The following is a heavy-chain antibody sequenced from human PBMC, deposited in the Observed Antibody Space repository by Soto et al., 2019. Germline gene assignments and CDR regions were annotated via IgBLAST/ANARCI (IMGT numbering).Heavy chain of an antibody. CDR2: IRYGGSNK. Sequence: QVQLVESGGGVVQPGRSLRLSCAASGFTFSDYGVHWVRQAPGKGVEWVAVIRYGGSNKQYADSVKGRFTISRDNSMNTLYLQMNSLRVEDTAIYYCARDRSRSRWPQAAFDHWGQGTLVTVSS. D-gene: IGHD2-15*01. CDR1: GFTFSDYG. J-gene: IGHJ4*02. V-gene: IGHV3-33*01. CDR3: ARDRSRSRWPQAAFDH.